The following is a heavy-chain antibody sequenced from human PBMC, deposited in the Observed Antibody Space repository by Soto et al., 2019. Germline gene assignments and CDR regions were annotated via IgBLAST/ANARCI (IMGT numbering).Heavy chain of an antibody. CDR2: IYYSGST. J-gene: IGHJ4*02. Sequence: WESLSLTCAVSGDSMSSSDYYWGWIRQPPGKGLEWIGSIYYSGSTYYNPSLQSRVAISVDTSKNQFSLKLKSVTAADTAIYYCARRTVNIRTFYSGLKTHCFDYWGQGAPVTVSS. CDR3: ARRTVNIRTFYSGLKTHCFDY. CDR1: GDSMSSSDYY. V-gene: IGHV4-39*01. D-gene: IGHD6-19*01.